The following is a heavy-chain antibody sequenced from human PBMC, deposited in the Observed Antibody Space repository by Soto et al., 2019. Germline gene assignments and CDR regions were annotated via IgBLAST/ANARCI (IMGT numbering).Heavy chain of an antibody. V-gene: IGHV4-34*01. CDR2: INHSGST. Sequence: SSETLSLTCAVYGGSFSGYYWSWIRQPPGKGLEWIGEINHSGSTNYNPSLKSRVTISVDTSKNQFSLKLSSVTAADTAVYYCAIGMTTVTRYAFDIWGQGTMVTVSS. CDR3: AIGMTTVTRYAFDI. CDR1: GGSFSGYY. D-gene: IGHD4-17*01. J-gene: IGHJ3*02.